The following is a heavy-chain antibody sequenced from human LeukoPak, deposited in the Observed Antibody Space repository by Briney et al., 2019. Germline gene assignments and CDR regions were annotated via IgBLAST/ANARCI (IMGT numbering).Heavy chain of an antibody. CDR1: GFTFSSYA. CDR2: ISGSGGST. Sequence: QPGGSLRLSCAASGFTFSSYAMSWVRQAPGKGLEWVSAISGSGGSTYYADSVKGRFTISRDNSKNTLYLQMNSLRAEDTALYYCAKPYYYDSSGYYSYFDYWGQGTLVTVSS. J-gene: IGHJ4*02. CDR3: AKPYYYDSSGYYSYFDY. V-gene: IGHV3-23*01. D-gene: IGHD3-22*01.